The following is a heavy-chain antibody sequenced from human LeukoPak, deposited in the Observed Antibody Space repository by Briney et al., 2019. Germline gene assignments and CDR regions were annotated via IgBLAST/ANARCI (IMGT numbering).Heavy chain of an antibody. D-gene: IGHD1-14*01. CDR3: ARKTGDC. V-gene: IGHV3-7*01. Sequence: GGSLRLSCAASGFTFSSYWMSWVGEAPGTGGEWVANIKQDGSEKDYVPSVKGRFTISRDNAKNSLYLQMNSLRVEDTAVYYCARKTGDCWGQGTLVSVSS. CDR2: IKQDGSEK. CDR1: GFTFSSYW. J-gene: IGHJ4*02.